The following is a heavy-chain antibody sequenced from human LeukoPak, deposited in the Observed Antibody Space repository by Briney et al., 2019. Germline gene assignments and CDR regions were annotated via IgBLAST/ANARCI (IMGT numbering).Heavy chain of an antibody. J-gene: IGHJ3*02. CDR2: ISAYNGNT. Sequence: GASVKVSCKASGYTFTSYGISWVRQAPGQGLEWMGWISAYNGNTNYAQKLQGRVTMTTDTSTSTAYMELRSLRSDDTAVYYCARDPGDYDILTGYYIRRYDAFDIWGQGTMVTVSS. CDR3: ARDPGDYDILTGYYIRRYDAFDI. V-gene: IGHV1-18*01. CDR1: GYTFTSYG. D-gene: IGHD3-9*01.